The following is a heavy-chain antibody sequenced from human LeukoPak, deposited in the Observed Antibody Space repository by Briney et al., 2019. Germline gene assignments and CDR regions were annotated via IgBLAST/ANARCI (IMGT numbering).Heavy chain of an antibody. CDR2: LYYSGST. Sequence: SETLSLTWTVSGGSISSYYWSWIRQPPGKGLEWIGCLYYSGSTNYNPSLKSRVTISVDTSKNQFSLKLSSVTAADTAVYYCARRMGRDYDSLDYWGQGTLVTVSS. D-gene: IGHD4-17*01. CDR3: ARRMGRDYDSLDY. V-gene: IGHV4-59*08. CDR1: GGSISSYY. J-gene: IGHJ4*02.